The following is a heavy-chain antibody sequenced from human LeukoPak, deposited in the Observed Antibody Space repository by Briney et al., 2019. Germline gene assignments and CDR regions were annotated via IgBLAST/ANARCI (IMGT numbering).Heavy chain of an antibody. CDR1: GGSISGYY. V-gene: IGHV4-59*08. CDR2: IYYSGST. J-gene: IGHJ4*02. CDR3: ARHAIRPYCGIDCYLYYFDY. Sequence: PSETLSLSCTVSGGSISGYYWSWIRQPPGKGLERVGYIYYSGSTNYNPSLKSRVTISVDTSENQFSLTMSSVTATDTAVYYCARHAIRPYCGIDCYLYYFDYWGQGTLVTVSS. D-gene: IGHD2-21*02.